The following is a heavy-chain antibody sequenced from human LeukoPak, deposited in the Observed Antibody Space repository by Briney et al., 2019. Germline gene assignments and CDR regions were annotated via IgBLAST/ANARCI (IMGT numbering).Heavy chain of an antibody. V-gene: IGHV4-34*01. CDR3: ARAYGYSSGWKDDY. D-gene: IGHD6-19*01. Sequence: PSETLSLTCAVYGGSFSGYYWSWIRQPPGKGLEWIGEINHSGSTNYNPSLKSRVTISVDTSKNQFSLKLSSVTAADTAVYYCARAYGYSSGWKDDYWGQGTLVTVSS. CDR2: INHSGST. J-gene: IGHJ4*02. CDR1: GGSFSGYY.